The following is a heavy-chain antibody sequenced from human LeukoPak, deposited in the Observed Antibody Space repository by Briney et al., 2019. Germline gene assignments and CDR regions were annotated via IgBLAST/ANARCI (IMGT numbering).Heavy chain of an antibody. CDR1: GYTFTDFY. J-gene: IGHJ3*02. CDR3: ARAYYYDSGRVGGYAFDI. Sequence: ASVKVSCKVSGYTFTDFYMHWVQQAPGKGLEWMGLVDPEDGKTIYAEKFQGRITITADTSTDTVYMELSSLRSEDTAVYYCARAYYYDSGRVGGYAFDIWAKGQWSPSLQ. D-gene: IGHD3-22*01. V-gene: IGHV1-69-2*01. CDR2: VDPEDGKT.